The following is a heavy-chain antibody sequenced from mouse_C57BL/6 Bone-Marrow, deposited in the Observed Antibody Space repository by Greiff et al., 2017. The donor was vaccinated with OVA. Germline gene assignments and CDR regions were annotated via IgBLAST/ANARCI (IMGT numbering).Heavy chain of an antibody. CDR3: AKTSSGLYYFDY. D-gene: IGHD3-2*02. V-gene: IGHV5-17*01. CDR1: GFTFSDYG. Sequence: EVKLMESGGGLVKPGGSLKLSCAASGFTFSDYGMPWVRQAPEKGLEWVAYIRSGSSTTYYADTVKGRCTISRDNAKNTLFLQMTSLRSEDTAMYYCAKTSSGLYYFDYWGQGTTLTVSS. CDR2: IRSGSSTT. J-gene: IGHJ2*01.